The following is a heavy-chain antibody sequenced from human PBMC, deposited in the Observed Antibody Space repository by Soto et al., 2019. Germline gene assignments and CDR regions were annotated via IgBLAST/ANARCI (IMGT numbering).Heavy chain of an antibody. CDR3: ARWLQFARFDD. Sequence: SGGSLRLSCAASGFTFSSYGMHWVRQAPGKGLEWVAVIWYDGSNKYYADSVKGRFTISRDNSKNTLYLQMNSLRAEDTAVYYCARWLQFARFDDWGQGTLVTVSS. D-gene: IGHD5-12*01. V-gene: IGHV3-33*01. J-gene: IGHJ4*02. CDR2: IWYDGSNK. CDR1: GFTFSSYG.